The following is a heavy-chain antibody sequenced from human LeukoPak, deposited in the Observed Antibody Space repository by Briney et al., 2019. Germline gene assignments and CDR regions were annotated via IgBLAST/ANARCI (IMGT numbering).Heavy chain of an antibody. CDR3: ARDRTGTGYSSSWHYYYMDV. V-gene: IGHV1-18*01. D-gene: IGHD6-13*01. CDR1: GYTFTSYG. J-gene: IGHJ6*03. Sequence: ASVKASCKASGYTFTSYGISWVRQAPGQGLEWMGWISAYNGNTNYAQKLQGRVTMTTDTSTSTAYMELRSLRSDDTAVYYCARDRTGTGYSSSWHYYYMDVWGKGTTVTVSS. CDR2: ISAYNGNT.